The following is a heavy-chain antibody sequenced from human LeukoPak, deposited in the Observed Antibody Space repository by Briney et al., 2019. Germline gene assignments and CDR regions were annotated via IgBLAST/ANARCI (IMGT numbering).Heavy chain of an antibody. D-gene: IGHD3-3*01. CDR2: INHSGST. J-gene: IGHJ4*02. Sequence: SEALSLTCAVYGGSFSGYYWSWIRQPPGKGLEWIGEINHSGSTNYNPSLKSRVTISVDTSKSQFSLKLSSVTAADTAVYYCASFTTIFGVVAYFDYWGQGTLVTVSS. CDR3: ASFTTIFGVVAYFDY. CDR1: GGSFSGYY. V-gene: IGHV4-34*01.